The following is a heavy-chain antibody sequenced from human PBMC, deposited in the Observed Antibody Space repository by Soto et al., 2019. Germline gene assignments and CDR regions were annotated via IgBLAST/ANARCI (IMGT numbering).Heavy chain of an antibody. CDR3: AKDRWFGELSSWFAP. V-gene: IGHV3-23*01. Sequence: GGSLRLSCAASGFTFSSYAMSWVRQAPGKGLEWVSAISGSGGSTYYADSVKGRFTISRDNSRNTLYLQMNSLRAEDTAVYYCAKDRWFGELSSWFAPWGQGTLVPVSS. CDR2: ISGSGGST. J-gene: IGHJ5*02. D-gene: IGHD3-10*01. CDR1: GFTFSSYA.